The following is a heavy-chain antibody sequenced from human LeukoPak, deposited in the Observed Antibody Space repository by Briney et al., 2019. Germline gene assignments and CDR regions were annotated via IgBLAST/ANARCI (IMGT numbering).Heavy chain of an antibody. CDR2: IRYDGSNK. Sequence: GGSLRLSSAASGFTFSSYGMHWVRQAPGKGLEWVAFIRYDGSNKYYADSVKGRFTISRDNSKNTLYLQMNSLRAEDTAVYYCANHVAAAGTQYFQHWGQGTLVTVSS. CDR3: ANHVAAAGTQYFQH. CDR1: GFTFSSYG. D-gene: IGHD6-13*01. V-gene: IGHV3-30*02. J-gene: IGHJ1*01.